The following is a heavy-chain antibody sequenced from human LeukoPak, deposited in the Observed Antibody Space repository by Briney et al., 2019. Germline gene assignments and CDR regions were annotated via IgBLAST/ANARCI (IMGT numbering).Heavy chain of an antibody. V-gene: IGHV4-61*02. Sequence: PSETLSLTCTVSGGSISSGSYYWSWIRQPAGKGLEWIGRIYTTGSTNYNPSLESRVTISVDTSKNQFSLKMSSVTAADTAVYYCARERGGYCSGGSCYYYYYMDVWGKGTTVTVSS. CDR1: GGSISSGSYY. CDR3: ARERGGYCSGGSCYYYYYMDV. D-gene: IGHD2-15*01. CDR2: IYTTGST. J-gene: IGHJ6*03.